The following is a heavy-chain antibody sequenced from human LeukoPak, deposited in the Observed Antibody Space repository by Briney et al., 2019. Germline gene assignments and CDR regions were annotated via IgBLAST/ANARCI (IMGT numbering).Heavy chain of an antibody. D-gene: IGHD6-13*01. CDR2: ISSSSSYI. Sequence: GGSLRLSCAASGFTFSSYSMNWVRQTPGKGLEWVSSISSSSSYIYYADSVKGRFTVSRDDAKNSLYLQMNTLRADDTAVYYCARDSTRWFSPSDHWGQGMLVTVSS. CDR1: GFTFSSYS. V-gene: IGHV3-21*01. CDR3: ARDSTRWFSPSDH. J-gene: IGHJ4*02.